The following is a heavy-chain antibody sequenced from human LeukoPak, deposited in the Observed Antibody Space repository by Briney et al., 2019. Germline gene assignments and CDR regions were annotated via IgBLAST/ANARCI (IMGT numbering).Heavy chain of an antibody. Sequence: SETLSLTCTVSGVSISSYYWSWIRQPPGKGLEWIGYIYYSGSTNYNPSLKSRVTISVDTSKNQFSLKLSSVTAADTAVYYCARASDYDILVPHAFGIWGQGTMVTVSS. V-gene: IGHV4-59*01. D-gene: IGHD3-9*01. J-gene: IGHJ3*02. CDR2: IYYSGST. CDR3: ARASDYDILVPHAFGI. CDR1: GVSISSYY.